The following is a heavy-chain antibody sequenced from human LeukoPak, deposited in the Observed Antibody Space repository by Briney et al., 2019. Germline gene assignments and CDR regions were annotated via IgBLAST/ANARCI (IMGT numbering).Heavy chain of an antibody. CDR1: GGSISSYY. Sequence: SETLSLTCTVSGGSISSYYWSWIRQPAGKGLEWIGRIYTSGSTNYNPSLKSRVTMSVDTSKNQFSLKLSSVTAADTAAYYCASGRKSGYPSFGGMDVWGQGTTVTVSS. CDR2: IYTSGST. CDR3: ASGRKSGYPSFGGMDV. V-gene: IGHV4-4*07. J-gene: IGHJ6*02. D-gene: IGHD5-12*01.